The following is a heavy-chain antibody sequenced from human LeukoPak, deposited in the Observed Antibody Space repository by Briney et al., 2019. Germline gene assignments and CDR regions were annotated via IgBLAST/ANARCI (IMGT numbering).Heavy chain of an antibody. CDR3: AKKVVVGATSPYSDFQD. V-gene: IGHV3-23*01. CDR1: GFIVNTNY. D-gene: IGHD1-26*01. Sequence: GGSLRLSCAASGFIVNTNYMNWVRQAPGKGLEWVSAISGSGVTTHYAGSVKGRFSISRDNSKNTLYLQMNSLRAEDTALYYCAKKVVVGATSPYSDFQDWGQGTLVTVSS. CDR2: ISGSGVTT. J-gene: IGHJ1*01.